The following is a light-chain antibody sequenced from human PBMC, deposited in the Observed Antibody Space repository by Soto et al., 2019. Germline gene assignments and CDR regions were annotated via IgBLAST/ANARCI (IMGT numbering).Light chain of an antibody. J-gene: IGKJ4*02. CDR1: QGISNS. CDR2: GAS. Sequence: DIQMTQSPSAMSASLGDRVTITCRASQGISNSLAWFQQKPGKVPKRLIYGASTLESGVPSRFSGSGSGTVFTLTISSLQPEDFATSYCLQYNSHPFTFGGGSKVDIK. V-gene: IGKV1-17*03. CDR3: LQYNSHPFT.